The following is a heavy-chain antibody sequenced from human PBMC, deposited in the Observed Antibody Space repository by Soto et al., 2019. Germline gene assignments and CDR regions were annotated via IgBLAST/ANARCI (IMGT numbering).Heavy chain of an antibody. V-gene: IGHV3-21*01. D-gene: IGHD2-2*01. CDR1: GFTFSIYS. CDR2: ISSSSSHT. Sequence: EVQLVESGGGLVKPGGSLRLSCAASGFTFSIYSMVWVRQAPGRGLEWVSSISSSSSHTYYADSVKARFTISRDNAKNSLYLQMNSLRADDSAVYYCARHADTSMVSNRFDPWGQGTLVTVSS. J-gene: IGHJ5*02. CDR3: ARHADTSMVSNRFDP.